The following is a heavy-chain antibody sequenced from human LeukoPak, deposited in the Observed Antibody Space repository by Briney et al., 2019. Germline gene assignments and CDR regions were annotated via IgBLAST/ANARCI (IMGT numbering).Heavy chain of an antibody. CDR3: ARVPRGYYIIQFDY. CDR1: GFTFSSYA. D-gene: IGHD3-3*01. Sequence: PGGSLRLSCAASGFTFSSYAMHWVRQAPGKGLEWVAVISYDGSNKYYADSVKGRFTISRDNSKNTLYLQMNSLRAEDTAVYCCARVPRGYYIIQFDYWGQGTLVTVSS. J-gene: IGHJ4*02. CDR2: ISYDGSNK. V-gene: IGHV3-30-3*01.